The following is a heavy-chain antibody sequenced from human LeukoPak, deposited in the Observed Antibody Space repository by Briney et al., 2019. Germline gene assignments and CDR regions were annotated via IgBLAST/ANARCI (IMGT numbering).Heavy chain of an antibody. D-gene: IGHD1-26*01. Sequence: ASVKVSCKASGYTFTSYGISWVRQPPGQGLEWMGWISAYNGNTNYAQKLQGRVTMTTDTSTSTAYMELRSLRSDDTAVYYCARVLGATSPYGMDVWGQGTTVTVSS. V-gene: IGHV1-18*01. CDR2: ISAYNGNT. J-gene: IGHJ6*02. CDR1: GYTFTSYG. CDR3: ARVLGATSPYGMDV.